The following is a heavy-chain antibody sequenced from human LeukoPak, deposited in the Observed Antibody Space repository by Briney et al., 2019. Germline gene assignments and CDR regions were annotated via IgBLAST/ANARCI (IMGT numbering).Heavy chain of an antibody. CDR3: ARGGVDWHDFWSGRGAYFDY. D-gene: IGHD3-3*01. J-gene: IGHJ4*02. V-gene: IGHV4-30-2*01. CDR2: IYHSGST. Sequence: SETLSLTCTVSGGSISSGGYYWSWIRQPPGKGLEWIGYIYHSGSTYYNPSLKSRVTISVDRSKNQFSLKLSSVTAADTAVYYCARGGVDWHDFWSGRGAYFDYWGQGTLVTVSS. CDR1: GGSISSGGYY.